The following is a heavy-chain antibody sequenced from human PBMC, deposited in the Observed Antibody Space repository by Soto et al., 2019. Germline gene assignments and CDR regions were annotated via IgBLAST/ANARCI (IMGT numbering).Heavy chain of an antibody. CDR1: GGSISSYY. Sequence: QVQLQESGPGLVKPSETLSLTCTVSGGSISSYYWSWIRQPPGKGLEWIGYIYYSGSTNYNPSLKSPVPLSVDTSKTQFSLKLSSVTAADPAVYYCATGWGPVFDYWGQGTLVTVSS. D-gene: IGHD3-16*01. CDR2: IYYSGST. CDR3: ATGWGPVFDY. J-gene: IGHJ4*02. V-gene: IGHV4-59*01.